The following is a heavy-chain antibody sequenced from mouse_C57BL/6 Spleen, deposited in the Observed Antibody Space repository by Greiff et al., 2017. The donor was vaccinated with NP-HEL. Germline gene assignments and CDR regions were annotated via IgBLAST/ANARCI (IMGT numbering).Heavy chain of an antibody. CDR2: ISYDGSN. J-gene: IGHJ3*01. Sequence: EVKLMESGPGLVKPSQSLSLTCSVTGYSITSGYYWNWIRQFPGNKLEWMGYISYDGSNNYNPSLKNRISITRDTSKNQFFLKLNSVTTEDTATYYCARERDYDYDGVWFAYWGQGTLVTVSA. D-gene: IGHD2-4*01. CDR1: GYSITSGYY. CDR3: ARERDYDYDGVWFAY. V-gene: IGHV3-6*01.